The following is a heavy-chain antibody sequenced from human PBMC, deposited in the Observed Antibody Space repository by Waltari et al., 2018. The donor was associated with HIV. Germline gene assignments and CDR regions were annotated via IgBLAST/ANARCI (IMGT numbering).Heavy chain of an antibody. CDR2: ISGSGGST. CDR1: GFTFSSYA. CDR3: AKDEDPEYYDILTGYYRAPDY. J-gene: IGHJ4*02. V-gene: IGHV3-23*01. D-gene: IGHD3-9*01. Sequence: EVQLLESGGGLVQPGGSLRLSCAASGFTFSSYAMSWVRQAPGKGLEWVSAISGSGGSTYYADSVKGRFTISRDNSKNTLYLQMNSLRAEDTAVYYCAKDEDPEYYDILTGYYRAPDYWGQGTLVTVSS.